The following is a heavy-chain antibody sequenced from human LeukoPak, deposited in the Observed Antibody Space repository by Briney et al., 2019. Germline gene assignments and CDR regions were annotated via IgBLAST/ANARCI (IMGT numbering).Heavy chain of an antibody. Sequence: SETLSLTCTVSGGSISSSSYYWGWIRQPPGKGLEWIGSIYYSGSTYYNPSLKSRVTISVDTSKNQFSLKLSSVTAADTAVYYCARVYYYDSSGYWFDPWGQGTLVTVSS. D-gene: IGHD3-22*01. V-gene: IGHV4-39*07. CDR2: IYYSGST. CDR1: GGSISSSSYY. CDR3: ARVYYYDSSGYWFDP. J-gene: IGHJ5*02.